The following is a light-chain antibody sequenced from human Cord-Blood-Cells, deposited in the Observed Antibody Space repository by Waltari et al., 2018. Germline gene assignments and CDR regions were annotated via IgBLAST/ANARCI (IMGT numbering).Light chain of an antibody. Sequence: DIQMTQSPSSLSASVGDRVTITCRASQSISSYLNWYQQKPGKAPKLQIYAASSLQSGVPSRFSGSGSGTDFTLTISSLQPEDFATYYCQQSYSTMLTFGGGTKVEIK. J-gene: IGKJ4*01. CDR1: QSISSY. CDR3: QQSYSTMLT. V-gene: IGKV1-39*01. CDR2: AAS.